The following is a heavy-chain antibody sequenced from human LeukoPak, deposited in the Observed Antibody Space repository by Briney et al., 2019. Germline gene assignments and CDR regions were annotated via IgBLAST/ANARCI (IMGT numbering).Heavy chain of an antibody. CDR1: GFTFSSYG. V-gene: IGHV3-30*02. D-gene: IGHD5-12*01. CDR3: AKAKRGLSFYYYYMDV. J-gene: IGHJ6*03. CDR2: IRYDGSNK. Sequence: RGSLRLSCAASGFTFSSYGMHWVRQAPGKGLEWVAFIRYDGSNKYYADSVKGRFTISRDNSKNTLYLQMNSLRAEDTAVYYCAKAKRGLSFYYYYMDVWGKGTTVTVSS.